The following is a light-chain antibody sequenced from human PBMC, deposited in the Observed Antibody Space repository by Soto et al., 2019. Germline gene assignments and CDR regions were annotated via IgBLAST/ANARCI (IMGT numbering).Light chain of an antibody. V-gene: IGKV1-39*01. CDR1: QSVDNY. CDR2: AAS. CDR3: QQDLRPPLT. Sequence: DIHMTQSPSSLSSSLGDRVTITCRASQSVDNYLKWYQQKPGKAPGLLTYAASTLQSGVPSRFSASGSGTDFTLTISSLQPEDFATYYCQQDLRPPLTFGPGTKVDIK. J-gene: IGKJ3*01.